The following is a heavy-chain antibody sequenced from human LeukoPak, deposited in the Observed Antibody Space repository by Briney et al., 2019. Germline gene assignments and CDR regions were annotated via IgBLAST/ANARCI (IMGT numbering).Heavy chain of an antibody. V-gene: IGHV4-59*01. J-gene: IGHJ5*02. CDR2: IHYSGST. CDR1: GGSISSYY. CDR3: ARENYDILTGYYYWFDP. D-gene: IGHD3-9*01. Sequence: SETLSLNCTVSGGSISSYYWSWIWQPPGKGLEWIGYIHYSGSTNYNPSLKSRVTISVDTSKNQFSLKLSSVTAADTAVYYCARENYDILTGYYYWFDPWGQGTLVTVSS.